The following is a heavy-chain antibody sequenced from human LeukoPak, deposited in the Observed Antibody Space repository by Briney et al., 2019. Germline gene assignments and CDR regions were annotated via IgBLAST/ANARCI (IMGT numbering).Heavy chain of an antibody. CDR1: GGSISSGSYY. CDR3: ARYDYVWGSSDY. J-gene: IGHJ4*02. CDR2: IYYSGST. D-gene: IGHD3-16*01. V-gene: IGHV4-61*01. Sequence: SETLSLTCTVSGGSISSGSYYWSWIRQPPGKGLEWIGYIYYSGSTNYNPSLKSRVTISVDTSKNQFSLKLSSVTAADTAVYYCARYDYVWGSSDYWGQGTLVTVSS.